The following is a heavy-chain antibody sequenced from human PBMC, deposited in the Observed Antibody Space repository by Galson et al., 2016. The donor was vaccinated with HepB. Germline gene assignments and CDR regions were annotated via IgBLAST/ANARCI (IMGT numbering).Heavy chain of an antibody. J-gene: IGHJ5*02. V-gene: IGHV2-5*02. CDR3: ARDRDCRSNSCLVNWLDP. CDR2: IYWGEDK. Sequence: PALVKPPQTLTLTCSFSSVPTKRVDVGWIRQPPGTALEWLALIYWGEDKRYNPSLKSRLTINRDTTKNQVVLTMTNMDPVDTAVYFCARDRDCRSNSCLVNWLDPWGQGTLVTVST. CDR1: SVPTKRVD. D-gene: IGHD2-2*01.